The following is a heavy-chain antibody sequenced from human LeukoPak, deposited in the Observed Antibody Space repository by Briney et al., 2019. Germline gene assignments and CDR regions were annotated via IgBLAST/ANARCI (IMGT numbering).Heavy chain of an antibody. Sequence: GGSLRLSCAASGFTSSSYSMNSVRQAPGKGLEWVSSISSSSSYIYYADSVKGRFTISRDNAKNSLYLQMNSLRAEDTAVYYCARRGSDDAFDIWGQGTMVTVSS. V-gene: IGHV3-21*01. CDR3: ARRGSDDAFDI. CDR1: GFTSSSYS. D-gene: IGHD2-15*01. CDR2: ISSSSSYI. J-gene: IGHJ3*02.